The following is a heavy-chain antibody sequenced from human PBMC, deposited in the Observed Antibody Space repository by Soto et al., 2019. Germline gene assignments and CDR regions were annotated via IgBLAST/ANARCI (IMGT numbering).Heavy chain of an antibody. CDR1: GYTFTGYY. CDR3: ARVHTYYYYSGSFDY. D-gene: IGHD2-15*01. CDR2: TNPNNGDT. Sequence: ASVKVSCEASGYTFTGYYLHWVRRARGQGLEWMGWTNPNNGDTNYAQNFQGRVTMTRDTSISTAYMELSGLRSDDTAVYYCARVHTYYYYSGSFDYWGQGTLVTVSS. J-gene: IGHJ4*02. V-gene: IGHV1-2*02.